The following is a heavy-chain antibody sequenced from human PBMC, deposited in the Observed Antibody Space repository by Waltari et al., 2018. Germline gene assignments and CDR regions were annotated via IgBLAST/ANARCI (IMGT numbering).Heavy chain of an antibody. CDR2: VSRSCSTI. CDR1: RLPFRSSE. CDR3: ARAAEGRDGPKDY. Sequence: EEQPVASGVGLVQPGGSLRLPCAASRLPFRSSEMIWVRKAPGKGREGVGYVSRSCSTIYFADSLNGLFTIARDNAKTSLYLQMNSLRAEDTAVYYCARAAEGRDGPKDYWGQGTLVTVSS. J-gene: IGHJ4*02. D-gene: IGHD2-15*01. V-gene: IGHV3-48*03.